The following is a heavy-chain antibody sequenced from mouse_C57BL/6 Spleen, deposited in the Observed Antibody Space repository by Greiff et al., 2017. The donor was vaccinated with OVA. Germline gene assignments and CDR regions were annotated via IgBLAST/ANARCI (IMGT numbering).Heavy chain of an antibody. CDR2: IYPRAGST. CDR3: ARSGANWYYFDY. CDR1: GYTFTSYD. Sequence: VKLMESGPELVKPGASVKLSCKASGYTFTSYDINWVKQRPGQGLEWIGWIYPRAGSTKYNEKFKGKATLTVDTSSSTAYMELHSLTSEDSAVYFCARSGANWYYFDYWGQGTTLTVSS. V-gene: IGHV1-85*01. D-gene: IGHD4-1*01. J-gene: IGHJ2*01.